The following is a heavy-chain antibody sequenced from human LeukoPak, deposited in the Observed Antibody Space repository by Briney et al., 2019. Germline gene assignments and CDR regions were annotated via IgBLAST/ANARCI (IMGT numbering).Heavy chain of an antibody. CDR1: GFTFSSYA. D-gene: IGHD2-15*01. CDR3: AKEPTRYCSGGSCYG. J-gene: IGHJ4*02. CDR2: ISGSGGST. Sequence: GGSLRLSCAASGFTFSSYAMSWVRQAPGKGPEWVSAISGSGGSTYYADSVKGRFTISRDTSNNTLYLQMNSLRAEDTAVYYCAKEPTRYCSGGSCYGWGQGTLVTVSS. V-gene: IGHV3-23*01.